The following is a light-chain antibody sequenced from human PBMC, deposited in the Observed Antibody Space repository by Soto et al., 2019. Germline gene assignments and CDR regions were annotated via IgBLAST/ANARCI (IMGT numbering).Light chain of an antibody. V-gene: IGKV3-20*01. J-gene: IGKJ1*01. CDR2: GAS. Sequence: EIVLTQSPGTLSLSPGERATLSCRASQSVSSSYLAWYQQKPGQAPRLLIYGASSRATGIPDRFSGSGSGTDFTLTSSRLEPADFAVYYCHQYDNSPLTFGQGTKVEIK. CDR3: HQYDNSPLT. CDR1: QSVSSSY.